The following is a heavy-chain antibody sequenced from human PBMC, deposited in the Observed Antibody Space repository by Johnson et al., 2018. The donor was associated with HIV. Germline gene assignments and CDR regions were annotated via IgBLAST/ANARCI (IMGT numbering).Heavy chain of an antibody. V-gene: IGHV3-74*01. CDR3: ARDLGGEAKKNAFDI. CDR1: GFTFSSYW. Sequence: EVQLVEYGGGLVQPGGSLRLSCAASGFTFSSYWMHWVRQAPGKGLVWVSRINSDGSRTDYADSVKGRFTISRDNAKNTLYLQMNSVRAEDTAVYYCARDLGGEAKKNAFDIWGQGTMVTVSS. CDR2: INSDGSRT. D-gene: IGHD2-21*01. J-gene: IGHJ3*02.